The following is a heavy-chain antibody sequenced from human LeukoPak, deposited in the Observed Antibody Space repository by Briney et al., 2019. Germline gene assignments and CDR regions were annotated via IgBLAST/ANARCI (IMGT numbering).Heavy chain of an antibody. Sequence: SETLSLTCAVYGGSFSGYYWSWIRQPPGKGLEWIGEINHSGSTNYNPSLKSRVTISVDTSKNQFSLKLSSVTAADTAVYYCARRGLLWFGGTRWFDPWGQGTLVTVSS. J-gene: IGHJ5*02. CDR2: INHSGST. V-gene: IGHV4-34*01. CDR1: GGSFSGYY. CDR3: ARRGLLWFGGTRWFDP. D-gene: IGHD3-10*01.